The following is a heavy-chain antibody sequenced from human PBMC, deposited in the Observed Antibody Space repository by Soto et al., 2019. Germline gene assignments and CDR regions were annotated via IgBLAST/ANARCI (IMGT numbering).Heavy chain of an antibody. V-gene: IGHV3-53*01. Sequence: GGSLRLSCAASGFTASSNYMSSVRQAPGKGLEWVSAIYSGGSTYYADSVKGRFTISRDNSKNTLYLQMNSLRAEDRAVYYCAGAPDYDDSSGYYWSWGQGTLVTAP. D-gene: IGHD3-22*01. J-gene: IGHJ5*02. CDR3: AGAPDYDDSSGYYWS. CDR1: GFTASSNY. CDR2: IYSGGST.